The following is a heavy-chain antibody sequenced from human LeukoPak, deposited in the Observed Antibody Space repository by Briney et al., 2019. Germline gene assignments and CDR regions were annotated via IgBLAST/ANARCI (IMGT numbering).Heavy chain of an antibody. CDR2: IYYSGST. Sequence: SETLSLTCTASGGSFSSYYWSWIRQPPGKGLEWIGYIYYSGSTNYNPSLKSRVTISVDTSKNQFSLKLRSVTAADTAVYYCARFAFYSYYMDVWGKGTTVTISS. V-gene: IGHV4-59*01. J-gene: IGHJ6*03. CDR3: ARFAFYSYYMDV. D-gene: IGHD2-21*01. CDR1: GGSFSSYY.